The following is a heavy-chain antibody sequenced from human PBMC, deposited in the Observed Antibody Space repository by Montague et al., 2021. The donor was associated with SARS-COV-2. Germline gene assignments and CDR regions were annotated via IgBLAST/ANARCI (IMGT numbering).Heavy chain of an antibody. CDR1: GGSISSSHW. CDR3: AREFRTYGYGGQYWYFDL. V-gene: IGHV4-4*02. J-gene: IGHJ2*01. Sequence: SETLSLTCAVSGGSISSSHWSSWVRQPPGKGLEWIGEIYHSGSTNYNPSLKSRVTISIDKSKNQFSLKLSSVTAADTAVYYCAREFRTYGYGGQYWYFDLWGRGTLVTVSS. CDR2: IYHSGST. D-gene: IGHD3-10*01.